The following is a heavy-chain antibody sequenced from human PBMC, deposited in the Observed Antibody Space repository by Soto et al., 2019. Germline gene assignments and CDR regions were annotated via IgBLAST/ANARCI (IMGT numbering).Heavy chain of an antibody. CDR1: GFPFSSYG. J-gene: IGHJ3*02. V-gene: IGHV3-33*01. CDR2: IWYDGSNK. Sequence: QVQLVESGGGVVQPGRSLRLSCAASGFPFSSYGSHWVRQAPGRGLGWVAVIWYDGSNKYYADSVKGRFTISRDNSKNTLYLQMNSLRAEDTAVYYCARSPQWLERDAFDIWGQGTMVTVSS. CDR3: ARSPQWLERDAFDI. D-gene: IGHD6-19*01.